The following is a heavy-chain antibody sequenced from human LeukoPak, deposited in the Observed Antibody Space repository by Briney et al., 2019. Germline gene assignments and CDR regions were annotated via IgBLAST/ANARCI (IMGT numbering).Heavy chain of an antibody. CDR3: ANIYGDYGRLGYYYGMDV. CDR2: ISYDGGNK. J-gene: IGHJ6*02. CDR1: GFTFSSFA. V-gene: IGHV3-30*18. D-gene: IGHD4-17*01. Sequence: GGSLRLSCAASGFTFSSFAMHWVRQAPGKGLEWVAVISYDGGNKYYADSVKGRFTISRDDSKNTLYLQMNSLRVEDTAVYYCANIYGDYGRLGYYYGMDVWGQGTTVTVSS.